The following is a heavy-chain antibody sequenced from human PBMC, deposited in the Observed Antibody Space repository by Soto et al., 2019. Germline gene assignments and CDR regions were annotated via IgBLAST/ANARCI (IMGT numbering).Heavy chain of an antibody. J-gene: IGHJ5*02. CDR3: ATANWSHHYFDP. CDR2: INHSGST. V-gene: IGHV4-34*01. D-gene: IGHD1-1*01. CDR1: GGSFSGYY. Sequence: LSLTCAVYGGSFSGYYWTWLRQPPGKGLEWIGEINHSGSTNYNPSLKSRVTISVDTSKNQFSLKVTSVTAADTAVYYCATANWSHHYFDPWGQGTLVTVSS.